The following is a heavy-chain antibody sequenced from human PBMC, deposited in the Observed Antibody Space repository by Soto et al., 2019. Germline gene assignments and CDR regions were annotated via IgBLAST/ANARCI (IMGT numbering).Heavy chain of an antibody. Sequence: QVQLQASGPGLVKPSETLSLTCTVSSGSISNYYWSWIRQPPGKGLEWIGFIYYSGSTNYNSFLKSRVTMSVDMSRQQLSLKLNSVTAADTAVYYCAGRLTLAITTGDAFELWGQGTMVTVSS. CDR1: SGSISNYY. V-gene: IGHV4-59*01. J-gene: IGHJ3*01. CDR3: AGRLTLAITTGDAFEL. D-gene: IGHD3-22*01. CDR2: IYYSGST.